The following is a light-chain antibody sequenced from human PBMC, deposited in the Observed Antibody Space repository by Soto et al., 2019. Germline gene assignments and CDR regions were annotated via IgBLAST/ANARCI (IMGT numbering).Light chain of an antibody. CDR2: DAS. CDR3: QQYDDIPIT. Sequence: DIQMTQSPSSLSASVGDRVTITCQASQDISIYLHWYQQKPGKAPNLLIYDASDLQTGVPSRFSGSGSGTDFTFTITSLQAEDIATYYCQQYDDIPITFGRGTRLEIK. V-gene: IGKV1-33*01. J-gene: IGKJ5*01. CDR1: QDISIY.